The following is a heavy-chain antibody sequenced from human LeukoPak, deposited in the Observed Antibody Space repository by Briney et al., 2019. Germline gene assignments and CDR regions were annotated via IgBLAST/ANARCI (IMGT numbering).Heavy chain of an antibody. J-gene: IGHJ4*02. Sequence: PGGSLRLSCAASGFTFSSYSMSWVRQAPAKGLEWVSIIYTGGGTNYADSLKGRFTISRDNSKNTLYLQMNSLRAEDTAVYYCARGYGYNSYDYWGQGTPVTVSS. CDR1: GFTFSSYS. CDR2: IYTGGGT. CDR3: ARGYGYNSYDY. V-gene: IGHV3-53*01. D-gene: IGHD5-12*01.